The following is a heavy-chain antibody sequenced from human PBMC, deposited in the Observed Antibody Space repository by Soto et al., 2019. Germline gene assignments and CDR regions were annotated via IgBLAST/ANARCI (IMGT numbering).Heavy chain of an antibody. V-gene: IGHV4-31*03. Sequence: LSLTCTVSGGSISGGGYYWSWIRQHPGKGLEWIGYIYDTGNTYFNPSLKSRLDISIDTSNNQFSVRLSSVTAADTAIYYCARGGSAWLFGMDVWGQGTTVTVSS. CDR1: GGSISGGGYY. CDR3: ARGGSAWLFGMDV. J-gene: IGHJ6*02. CDR2: IYDTGNT. D-gene: IGHD6-19*01.